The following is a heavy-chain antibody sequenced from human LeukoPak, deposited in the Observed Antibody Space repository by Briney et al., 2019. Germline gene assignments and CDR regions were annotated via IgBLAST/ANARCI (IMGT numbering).Heavy chain of an antibody. Sequence: EASVKVSCKASGGTFSSYAISWVRQAPGQGLEWMGGIIPIFGTANYAQKFQGRVTITADESTSTAYMELSSLRSEDTAVYYCAREGKVGAYDYWGQGTLVTVSS. CDR3: AREGKVGAYDY. J-gene: IGHJ4*02. CDR2: IIPIFGTA. CDR1: GGTFSSYA. V-gene: IGHV1-69*13. D-gene: IGHD1-26*01.